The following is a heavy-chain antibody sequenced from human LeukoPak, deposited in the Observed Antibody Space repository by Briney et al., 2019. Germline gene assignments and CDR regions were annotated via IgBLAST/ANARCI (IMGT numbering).Heavy chain of an antibody. CDR3: AKVFEYSSSVDY. Sequence: GGSLRLSCAASGFTFSSYAMSWVRQAPGKGLEWVSAISGSDGSTYYADSVKGRFTISRDNSKNTLYLQMNSLRAEDTAVYYCAKVFEYSSSVDYWGQGTLVTVSS. J-gene: IGHJ4*02. V-gene: IGHV3-23*01. CDR1: GFTFSSYA. D-gene: IGHD6-6*01. CDR2: ISGSDGST.